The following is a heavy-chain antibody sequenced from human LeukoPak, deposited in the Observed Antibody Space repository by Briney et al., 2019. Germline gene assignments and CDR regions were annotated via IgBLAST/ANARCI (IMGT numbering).Heavy chain of an antibody. CDR2: IWNDGSDK. Sequence: PGGSLRLSCTTSGFTFSHDAMHWVRQAPGKGLEWVAVIWNDGSDKYYGDSVKGRFTISRDNSKKTVYLQLSSLRVEDTAAYYCAKDAERGFDFSNSLQSWGQGTLVTVSS. D-gene: IGHD4-11*01. V-gene: IGHV3-33*06. CDR1: GFTFSHDA. CDR3: AKDAERGFDFSNSLQS. J-gene: IGHJ4*02.